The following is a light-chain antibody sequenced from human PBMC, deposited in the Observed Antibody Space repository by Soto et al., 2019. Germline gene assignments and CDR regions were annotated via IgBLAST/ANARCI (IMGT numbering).Light chain of an antibody. CDR2: DVC. V-gene: IGLV2-14*01. CDR1: SSDVGGYNY. Sequence: QSVLTQPASVSGSPGQSITISCTGTSSDVGGYNYVSWYQQHPGKAPKLMIYDVCNRPSGVSNRFSGSKSGNTASLTISGLQAEDEADYYCSSYTSSSLYVFGTGTKLTVL. CDR3: SSYTSSSLYV. J-gene: IGLJ1*01.